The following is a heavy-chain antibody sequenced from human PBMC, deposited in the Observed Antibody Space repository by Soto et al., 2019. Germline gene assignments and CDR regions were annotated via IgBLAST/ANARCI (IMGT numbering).Heavy chain of an antibody. Sequence: QVQLVQSGAEVKKPGSSVQVSCKASGGGNLRDYRTTWVRQAPGQGLEWMGGIIPKLGSAHYAQNFQGRGTITADESTSTVYMELRSLRSEDTAVYYCARGGDGYNVGAVYWSQGAPVTVSS. CDR3: ARGGDGYNVGAVY. CDR1: GGGNLRDYR. CDR2: IIPKLGSA. D-gene: IGHD2-21*01. J-gene: IGHJ4*02. V-gene: IGHV1-69*01.